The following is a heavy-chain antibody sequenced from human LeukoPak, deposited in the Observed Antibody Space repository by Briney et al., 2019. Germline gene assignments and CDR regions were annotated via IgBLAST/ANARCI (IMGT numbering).Heavy chain of an antibody. CDR2: ISYDGSNK. CDR3: ARGRVGATSHYFDY. D-gene: IGHD1-26*01. CDR1: GFTFSSYA. V-gene: IGHV3-30-3*01. J-gene: IGHJ4*02. Sequence: GGSLRLSCAASGFTFSSYAMHWVRQAPGKGLEWVAVISYDGSNKYYADSVKGRFTISRDNSKNTLYLQMNSLRAEDTAVYYCARGRVGATSHYFDYWGQGTLVTVSS.